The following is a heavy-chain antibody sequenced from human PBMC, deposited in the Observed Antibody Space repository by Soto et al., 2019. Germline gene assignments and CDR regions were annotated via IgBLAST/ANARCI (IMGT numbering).Heavy chain of an antibody. V-gene: IGHV3-23*01. Sequence: PGGSLRLSCAASGFTFSSYAMSWVRQAPGRGLEWVSAISGSGGSTYYADSVKGRFTISRDNSKNTLYLQMNSLRAEDTAVYYCAKDQASAATFYYYYGMDVWGQGTTVTVSS. CDR3: AKDQASAATFYYYYGMDV. CDR1: GFTFSSYA. CDR2: ISGSGGST. D-gene: IGHD2-15*01. J-gene: IGHJ6*02.